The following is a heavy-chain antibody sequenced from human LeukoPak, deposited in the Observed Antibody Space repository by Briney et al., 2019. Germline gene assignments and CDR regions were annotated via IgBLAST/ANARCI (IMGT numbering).Heavy chain of an antibody. J-gene: IGHJ4*02. Sequence: GGSLRLSCAVSGFTFSTYWMSWVRQAPGKGLEWLANIKQDGSEKYYVDSVKGRFTISRDNAKNSLYLQMNSLRAEDTAVYYCAKDRSDFWSGYIDYWGQGTLVTVSS. V-gene: IGHV3-7*01. CDR2: IKQDGSEK. CDR1: GFTFSTYW. CDR3: AKDRSDFWSGYIDY. D-gene: IGHD3-3*01.